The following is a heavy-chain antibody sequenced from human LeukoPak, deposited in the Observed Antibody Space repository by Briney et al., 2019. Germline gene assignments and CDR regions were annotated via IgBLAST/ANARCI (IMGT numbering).Heavy chain of an antibody. D-gene: IGHD3-16*01. CDR1: GCTFSSYS. CDR2: ISSSRSYI. V-gene: IGHV3-21*01. CDR3: ARDQRTRWGPRGFDP. Sequence: GGSPRLSCAASGCTFSSYSMSWVRQAPGKGLEWVSSISSSRSYIYYADSVKGQFTISRDNAKNSLYLQMKSLRAEDTAVYYCARDQRTRWGPRGFDPWGQGTLVTVSS. J-gene: IGHJ5*02.